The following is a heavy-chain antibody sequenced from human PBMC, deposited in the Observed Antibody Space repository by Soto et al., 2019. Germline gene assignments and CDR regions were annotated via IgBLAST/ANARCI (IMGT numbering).Heavy chain of an antibody. J-gene: IGHJ6*02. V-gene: IGHV3-11*06. Sequence: GGSLRLSCAVSGFTFSDYYMSWVRQAPGKGLEWISYISSTSTYTNYADSVKGRFTISRDNAKNSLYLQMNSLRAEDTAVYYCASAPLGYCTNGVCSHGMDVWGQGTTVTVSS. D-gene: IGHD2-8*01. CDR2: ISSTSTYT. CDR3: ASAPLGYCTNGVCSHGMDV. CDR1: GFTFSDYY.